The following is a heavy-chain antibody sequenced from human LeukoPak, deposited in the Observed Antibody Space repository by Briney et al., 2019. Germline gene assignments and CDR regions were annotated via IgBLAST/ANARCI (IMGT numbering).Heavy chain of an antibody. V-gene: IGHV4-39*07. J-gene: IGHJ3*02. CDR1: GGSISSSSYY. Sequence: PSETLSLTCTVSGGSISSSSYYWGWIRQPPGKGLEWIGSIYYSRSTYYNPSLKSRVTISVDTSKNQFSLKLSSVTAADTAVYYCAREMTTVTFNAFDIWGQGTMVTVSS. D-gene: IGHD4-17*01. CDR2: IYYSRST. CDR3: AREMTTVTFNAFDI.